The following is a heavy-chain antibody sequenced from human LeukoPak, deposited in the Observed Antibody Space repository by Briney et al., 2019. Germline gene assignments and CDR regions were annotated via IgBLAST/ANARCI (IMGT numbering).Heavy chain of an antibody. CDR1: GFTFSDYW. Sequence: GGSLRLSCAGSGFTFSDYWVDWVRQAPGKGLEWVANINKDGTEKNYLESVKGRFTISRDNAKNSLYLQMNNLRAEDTAVYYCARNRGWQQFDYWGQGTLVTVSS. CDR3: ARNRGWQQFDY. D-gene: IGHD5-24*01. CDR2: INKDGTEK. J-gene: IGHJ4*02. V-gene: IGHV3-7*01.